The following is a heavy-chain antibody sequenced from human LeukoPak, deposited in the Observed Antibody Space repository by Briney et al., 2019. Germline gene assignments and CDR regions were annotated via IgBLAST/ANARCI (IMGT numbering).Heavy chain of an antibody. CDR2: IDSNGGTT. D-gene: IGHD3-16*01. CDR1: GFTFSRDW. V-gene: IGHV3-74*01. Sequence: GGSLRLSCAASGFTFSRDWMHWVRQPPGKGLVWVSRIDSNGGTTTYADSVRGRFTISRDNAKNTLYLQMNSLRAEDTAVYYCASLLSGGGYALDVWGQGTLVTVSS. CDR3: ASLLSGGGYALDV. J-gene: IGHJ3*01.